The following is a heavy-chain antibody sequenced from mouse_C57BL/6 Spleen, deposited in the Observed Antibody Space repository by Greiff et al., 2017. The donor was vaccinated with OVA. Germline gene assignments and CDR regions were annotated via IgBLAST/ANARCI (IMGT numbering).Heavy chain of an antibody. CDR1: GYTFTDYY. V-gene: IGHV1-26*01. Sequence: VQLQQSGPELVKPGASVKISCKASGYTFTDYYMNWVKQSHGKSLEWIGDINPNNGGTSYNQKFKGKATLTVDKSSSTAYMELRSLTSEDSAVYYCARWAGTGYAMDYWGQGTSVTVSS. CDR2: INPNNGGT. CDR3: ARWAGTGYAMDY. D-gene: IGHD4-1*01. J-gene: IGHJ4*01.